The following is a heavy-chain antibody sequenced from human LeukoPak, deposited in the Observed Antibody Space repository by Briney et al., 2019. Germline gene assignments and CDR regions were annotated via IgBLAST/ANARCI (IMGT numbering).Heavy chain of an antibody. J-gene: IGHJ3*02. CDR2: IYPSDGST. CDR3: ARGPAEEDAFDI. D-gene: IGHD1-14*01. V-gene: IGHV1-46*01. Sequence: ASVKVSCKASGYTFTRYCMHWVRQAPGQGLEWMGIIYPSDGSTTYAQKFQGRVTMTRDTSISTAYMELSRLRSDDTAVYYCARGPAEEDAFDIWGQGTMVTVSS. CDR1: GYTFTRYC.